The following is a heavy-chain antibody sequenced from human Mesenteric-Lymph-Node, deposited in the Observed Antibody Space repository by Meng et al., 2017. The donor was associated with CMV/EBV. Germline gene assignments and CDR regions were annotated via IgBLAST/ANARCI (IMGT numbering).Heavy chain of an antibody. CDR2: IIRVFGTT. V-gene: IGHV1-69*01. J-gene: IGHJ4*02. Sequence: KASGGSISNFVLSWVRQAPGQGLEWMGGIIRVFGTTDYAQNYQGRLSLTADEVTNTAYMELSSLRSEDTAVYFCARGGVSGTTNFDYWGQGTLVTVSS. CDR3: ARGGVSGTTNFDY. CDR1: GGSISNFV. D-gene: IGHD1-20*01.